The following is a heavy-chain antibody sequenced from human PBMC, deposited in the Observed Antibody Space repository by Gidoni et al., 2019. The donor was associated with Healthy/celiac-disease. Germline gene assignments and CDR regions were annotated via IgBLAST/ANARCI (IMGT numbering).Heavy chain of an antibody. Sequence: EVQLVESGGGLVQPGGSLRLSCAASGFTVSSNYMRWVRQAPGKGLEWVSVIYSGCSTYSADSVKGRFTISRDNSKNTLYLQMNSLRDEDTAVYYCARGEPSGYSSSWYLGRYYYYGMDVWGQGTTVTVSS. CDR2: IYSGCST. CDR1: GFTVSSNY. D-gene: IGHD6-13*01. J-gene: IGHJ6*02. CDR3: ARGEPSGYSSSWYLGRYYYYGMDV. V-gene: IGHV3-66*01.